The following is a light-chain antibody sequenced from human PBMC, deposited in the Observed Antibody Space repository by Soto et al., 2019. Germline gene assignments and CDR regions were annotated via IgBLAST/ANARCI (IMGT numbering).Light chain of an antibody. CDR2: LGS. CDR3: MQPLQSWT. J-gene: IGKJ1*01. V-gene: IGKV2-28*01. CDR1: QSLLHSNGYNY. Sequence: EIVMTQSTLSLPVTPGEPASISCRSSQSLLHSNGYNYLDWYLQKPGQSPQLLIYLGSNRASGVPDRFSGSGSGTDFTLKISRVEAEDVGVYYCMQPLQSWTFGQGTKVDI.